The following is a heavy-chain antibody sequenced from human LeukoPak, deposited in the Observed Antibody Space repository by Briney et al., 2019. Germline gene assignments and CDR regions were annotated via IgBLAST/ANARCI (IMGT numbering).Heavy chain of an antibody. J-gene: IGHJ5*02. CDR3: ARDRYGGAAGPKNWFDP. V-gene: IGHV4-4*07. CDR1: GGSISSYY. Sequence: SETLSLTCTVSGGSISSYYWSWIRQPAGKGLEWIGRIYTSGSTNYNPSLKSRVTMSVDTSKNQFSLKLSSVTAADTAVYYCARDRYGGAAGPKNWFDPWGQGTLVTVSS. CDR2: IYTSGST. D-gene: IGHD6-13*01.